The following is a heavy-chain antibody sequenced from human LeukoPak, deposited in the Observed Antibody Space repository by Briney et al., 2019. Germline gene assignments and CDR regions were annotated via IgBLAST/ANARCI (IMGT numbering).Heavy chain of an antibody. CDR3: AKARRIAVAGHTGADY. J-gene: IGHJ4*02. Sequence: GGSLRLSRAASGFTFSSYGMHWVRQAPGKGLEWVAVISYDGSNKYYADSVKGRFTISRDNSKNTLYLQMNSLRAEDTAVYYCAKARRIAVAGHTGADYWGQGTLVTVSS. V-gene: IGHV3-30*18. D-gene: IGHD6-19*01. CDR2: ISYDGSNK. CDR1: GFTFSSYG.